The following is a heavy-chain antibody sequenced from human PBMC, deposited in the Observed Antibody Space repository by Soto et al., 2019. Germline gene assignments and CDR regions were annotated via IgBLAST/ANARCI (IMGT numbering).Heavy chain of an antibody. D-gene: IGHD6-13*01. CDR2: INHSGST. V-gene: IGHV4-34*01. Sequence: SETLSLTCAVYGGSFSGYYWSWIRQPPGKGLEWIGEINHSGSTNCNPSLKSRVTISVDTSKNQFSLKLSSVTAADTAVYYCARDNGYSSSWKTDYYYYYMDVWGKGTTVTVSS. CDR3: ARDNGYSSSWKTDYYYYYMDV. J-gene: IGHJ6*03. CDR1: GGSFSGYY.